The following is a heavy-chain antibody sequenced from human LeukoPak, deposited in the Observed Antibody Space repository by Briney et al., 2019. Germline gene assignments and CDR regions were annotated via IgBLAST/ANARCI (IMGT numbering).Heavy chain of an antibody. CDR3: TAGTGRSDFDY. Sequence: KPGGSLRLSCAASGLTLNNAWMSWVRQAPGRGLEWVGRIKRKGDDGTIDYAAPVKGRLSISRDDSKNTLYLQMNSLKSEDTAVYYCTAGTGRSDFDYWGQGTLVTVSS. J-gene: IGHJ4*02. CDR1: GLTLNNAW. CDR2: IKRKGDDGTI. D-gene: IGHD3/OR15-3a*01. V-gene: IGHV3-15*01.